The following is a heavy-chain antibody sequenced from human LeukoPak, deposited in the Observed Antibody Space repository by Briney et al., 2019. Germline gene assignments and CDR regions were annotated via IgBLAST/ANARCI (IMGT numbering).Heavy chain of an antibody. CDR3: AREGVANGMDV. CDR1: GFTFSSYW. Sequence: GGSLRLSCAASGFTFSSYWMSWVRQAPGKGLEGVANINQDGSEKYYVDSVKGRFTISRDNAKNSLYLQMISLRAEDTAVFYCAREGVANGMDVWAKGPRSPSP. D-gene: IGHD5-12*01. CDR2: INQDGSEK. V-gene: IGHV3-7*01. J-gene: IGHJ6*02.